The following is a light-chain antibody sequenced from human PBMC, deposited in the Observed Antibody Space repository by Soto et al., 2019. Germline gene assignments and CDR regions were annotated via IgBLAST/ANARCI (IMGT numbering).Light chain of an antibody. CDR1: SGHSNYA. Sequence: QSVLTQSPSASASLGASVKLTCTLSSGHSNYAIAWHQQQPEKGPRYLMKLNSDGSHSKGDGIPDRFSGSNSGAERYLTISSLQSEDEADYYCQTWDTGIQVFGGGTKVTVL. CDR2: LNSDGSH. J-gene: IGLJ2*01. CDR3: QTWDTGIQV. V-gene: IGLV4-69*01.